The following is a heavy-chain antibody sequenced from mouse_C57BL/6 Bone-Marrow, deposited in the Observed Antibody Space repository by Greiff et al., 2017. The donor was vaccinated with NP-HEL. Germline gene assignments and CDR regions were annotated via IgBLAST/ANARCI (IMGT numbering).Heavy chain of an antibody. CDR2: IYPGGGYT. J-gene: IGHJ4*01. Sequence: QVHLQQSGAELVRPGTSVKMSCKASGYTFTNYWIGWAKQRPGHGLEWIGDIYPGGGYTNYNEKFKGKATLTADKSSSTAYMQFSSLTSEDSAIYYCARSRDYYGNYAMDYWGQGTSVTVSS. CDR3: ARSRDYYGNYAMDY. CDR1: GYTFTNYW. V-gene: IGHV1-63*01. D-gene: IGHD1-1*01.